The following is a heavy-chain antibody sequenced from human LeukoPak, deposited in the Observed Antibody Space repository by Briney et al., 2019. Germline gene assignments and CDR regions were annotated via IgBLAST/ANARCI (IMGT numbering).Heavy chain of an antibody. J-gene: IGHJ4*02. CDR3: ARGAPYYDFWSDYYLDY. Sequence: GESLKISCKGSGYTFTSYWIGWVRQMPGKGLEWMGIIYPVDSDTRYSPSFQGQVTISVDKFINTAYLQWSSLKASDTAMYYCARGAPYYDFWSDYYLDYWGQGTLVTVSS. CDR1: GYTFTSYW. D-gene: IGHD3-3*01. V-gene: IGHV5-51*01. CDR2: IYPVDSDT.